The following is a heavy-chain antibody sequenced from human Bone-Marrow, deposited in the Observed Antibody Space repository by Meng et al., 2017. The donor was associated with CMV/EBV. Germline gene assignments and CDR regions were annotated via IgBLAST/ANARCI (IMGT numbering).Heavy chain of an antibody. Sequence: LSWTASGGSFSSYYWSWIRQAPGKGLEWIGYIYYSGRTNYNPSLMSRLTMTVDTSKNQFSLKLSSVTAADTAVYYCARAEGGMGGNRYFDYWRQGTLVTVSS. CDR2: IYYSGRT. V-gene: IGHV4-59*01. CDR3: ARAEGGMGGNRYFDY. D-gene: IGHD2/OR15-2a*01. J-gene: IGHJ4*02. CDR1: GGSFSSYY.